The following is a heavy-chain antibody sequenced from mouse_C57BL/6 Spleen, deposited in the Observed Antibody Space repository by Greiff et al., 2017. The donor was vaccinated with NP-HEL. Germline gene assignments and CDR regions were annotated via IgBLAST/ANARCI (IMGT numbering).Heavy chain of an antibody. Sequence: ESGPGLVKPSQSLSLTCSVTGYSITSGYYWNWIRQFPGNKLEWMGYISYDGSNNYNPSLKNRISITRDTSKNQFFLKLNSVTTEDTATYYCARCYDGYFDYWGQGTTLTVSS. J-gene: IGHJ2*01. D-gene: IGHD2-3*01. V-gene: IGHV3-6*01. CDR1: GYSITSGYY. CDR3: ARCYDGYFDY. CDR2: ISYDGSN.